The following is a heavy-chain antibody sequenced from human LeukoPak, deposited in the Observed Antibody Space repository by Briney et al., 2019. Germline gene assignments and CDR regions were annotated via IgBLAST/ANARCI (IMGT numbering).Heavy chain of an antibody. V-gene: IGHV4-30-4*01. CDR2: IYYSGST. CDR1: GGSISSGDYY. J-gene: IGHJ6*02. CDR3: ARDRPYYYGMDV. Sequence: SETLSLTCTVSGGSISSGDYYWSWIRQPPGKGLEWIGYIYYSGSTYYNPSLKSRVTISVDRSKNQFSLKLSSVTAADTAVYYCARDRPYYYGMDVWGQGTTVTVSS.